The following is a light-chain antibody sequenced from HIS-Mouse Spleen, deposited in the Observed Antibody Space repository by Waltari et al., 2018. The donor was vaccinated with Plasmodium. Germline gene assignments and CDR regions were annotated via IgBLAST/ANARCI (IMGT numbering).Light chain of an antibody. CDR3: AAWDDSLNGVV. J-gene: IGLJ2*01. CDR2: SNN. V-gene: IGLV1-44*01. Sequence: QSVLTQPPSASGTPGQRVTIYCSGSSPNIGSNTVNWYQQPPGTAPKLLIYSNNQRPSGVPDRFSGSKSGTSASLAISGLQSEDEADYYCAAWDDSLNGVVFGGGTKLTVL. CDR1: SPNIGSNT.